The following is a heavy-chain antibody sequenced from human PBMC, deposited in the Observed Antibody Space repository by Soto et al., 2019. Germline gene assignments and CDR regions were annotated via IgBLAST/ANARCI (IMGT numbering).Heavy chain of an antibody. Sequence: GGSPRLSCAASGFSFSIFWMHWVRQDPGKGLVWVSSINGGGSSADYADSVKGRFTFSRDNAKNTLYLQMNSLRAEDTAVYYCTRRGGYSGYDPFDYWGQGTLVTVSS. CDR2: INGGGSSA. J-gene: IGHJ4*02. CDR3: TRRGGYSGYDPFDY. CDR1: GFSFSIFW. D-gene: IGHD5-12*01. V-gene: IGHV3-74*01.